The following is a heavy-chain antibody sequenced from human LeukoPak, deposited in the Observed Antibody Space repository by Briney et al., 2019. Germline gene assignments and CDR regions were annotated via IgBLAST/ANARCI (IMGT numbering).Heavy chain of an antibody. CDR1: GFTFSSYA. CDR3: ARGFTHPTYHCGGDCPPIGAFDI. V-gene: IGHV3-23*01. Sequence: GGSLRLSCAASGFTFSSYAMSWVRQAPGKGLEWVSAISGSGGSTYYADSVKGRFTISRDNAKNSLYLQMNSLRAEDTAVYYCARGFTHPTYHCGGDCPPIGAFDIWGQGTMVTVSS. CDR2: ISGSGGST. D-gene: IGHD2-21*02. J-gene: IGHJ3*02.